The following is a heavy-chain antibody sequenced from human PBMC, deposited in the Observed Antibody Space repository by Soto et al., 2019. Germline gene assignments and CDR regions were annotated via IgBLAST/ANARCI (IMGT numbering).Heavy chain of an antibody. CDR2: INHSGST. CDR1: GGSFSGNY. J-gene: IGHJ6*02. Sequence: SETLSLTCAVFGGSFSGNYWSWIRQPPGKGLEWIGEINHSGSTDYNPSLKSRVTISVDTSKNQFSLKLSSVTAADTAVYYCARQPQHLAIFGVVIRYGMDVWRQGHTVPVSS. V-gene: IGHV4-34*01. CDR3: ARQPQHLAIFGVVIRYGMDV. D-gene: IGHD3-3*01.